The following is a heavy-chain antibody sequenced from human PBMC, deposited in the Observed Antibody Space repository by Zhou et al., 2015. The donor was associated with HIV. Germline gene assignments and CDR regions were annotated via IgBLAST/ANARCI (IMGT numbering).Heavy chain of an antibody. Sequence: QVQLVQSGAEVKKPGSSVKVSCKASGGTFSSYTISWVRQAPGQGLEWMGRIIPILGIANYAQKFQGRVTITADKSTSTAYMELSSLRSEDTAVYYCARDRENYYDSSGYAFDIWGQGTMVTVSS. V-gene: IGHV1-69*08. CDR1: GGTFSSYT. D-gene: IGHD3-22*01. J-gene: IGHJ3*02. CDR3: ARDRENYYDSSGYAFDI. CDR2: IIPILGIA.